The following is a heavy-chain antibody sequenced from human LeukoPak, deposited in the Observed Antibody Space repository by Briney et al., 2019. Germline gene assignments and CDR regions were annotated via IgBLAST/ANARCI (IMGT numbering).Heavy chain of an antibody. V-gene: IGHV1-8*01. Sequence: GASVKVSCTASGYTFTSYDINSVRQATGQGLEWMGWMNPNSGNTGYAQKFQGRVTMTRNTSISTAYMELSSLRSEDTAVYYCASLVPYYGSGSYYKTFDYWGQGTLVTVSS. CDR2: MNPNSGNT. CDR3: ASLVPYYGSGSYYKTFDY. D-gene: IGHD3-10*01. J-gene: IGHJ4*02. CDR1: GYTFTSYD.